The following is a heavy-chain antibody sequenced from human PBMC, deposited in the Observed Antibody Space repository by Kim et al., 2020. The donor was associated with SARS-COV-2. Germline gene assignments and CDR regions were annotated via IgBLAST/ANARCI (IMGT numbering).Heavy chain of an antibody. D-gene: IGHD3-10*01. CDR2: SGGST. CDR3: AKESGSR. Sequence: SGGSTYYADSVKGRFTISRDNSKNTLYLQMNSLRAEDTAVHYCAKESGSRWGQGTLVTVSS. V-gene: IGHV3-23*01. J-gene: IGHJ4*02.